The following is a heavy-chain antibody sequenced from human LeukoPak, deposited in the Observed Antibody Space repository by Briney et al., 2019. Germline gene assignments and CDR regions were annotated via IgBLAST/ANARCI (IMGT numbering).Heavy chain of an antibody. Sequence: SVKVSCKASGGTSSSYAISWVRQAPGQGLEWMGGIIPIFGTANYAQKFQGRVTITADESTSTAYMELSSLRSEDTAVYYCASGDIVVVPAASGYYYYGMDVWGQGTTVTVSS. V-gene: IGHV1-69*13. D-gene: IGHD2-2*01. J-gene: IGHJ6*02. CDR2: IIPIFGTA. CDR3: ASGDIVVVPAASGYYYYGMDV. CDR1: GGTSSSYA.